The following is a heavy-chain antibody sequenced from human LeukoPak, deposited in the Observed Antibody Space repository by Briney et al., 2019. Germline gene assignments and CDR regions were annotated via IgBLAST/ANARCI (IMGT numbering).Heavy chain of an antibody. V-gene: IGHV4-38-2*02. CDR3: ARGGGTFDY. CDR2: IYHSGST. Sequence: SETLSLTCTVSGYSISSGYYWGWIRQPPGKGLEWIGSIYHSGSTYYNPSLKSPVTISVDTSKNQFSLKLSSVTAADTAVYYCARGGGTFDYWGQGTLVTVSS. CDR1: GYSISSGYY. D-gene: IGHD1-26*01. J-gene: IGHJ4*02.